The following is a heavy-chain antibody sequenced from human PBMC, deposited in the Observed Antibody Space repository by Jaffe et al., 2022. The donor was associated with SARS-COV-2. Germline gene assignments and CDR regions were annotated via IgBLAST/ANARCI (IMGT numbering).Heavy chain of an antibody. D-gene: IGHD3-16*02. CDR1: GFTFNSYA. V-gene: IGHV3-23*01. CDR3: AKDFKEYDYLWGSHRSRDAFDI. J-gene: IGHJ3*02. Sequence: EVQLLESGGDLVQPGGSLRLSCAASGFTFNSYAMSWVRQAPGKGLEWVSVISGSGGTTYYADSVKGRFTLSRDNSKNMLYLQMNSLRAEDAAVYYCAKDFKEYDYLWGSHRSRDAFDIWGQGTMVTVSS. CDR2: ISGSGGTT.